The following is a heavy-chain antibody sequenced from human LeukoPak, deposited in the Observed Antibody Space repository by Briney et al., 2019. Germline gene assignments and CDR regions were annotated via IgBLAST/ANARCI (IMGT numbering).Heavy chain of an antibody. CDR3: AREWVVADNRIDY. CDR2: ISSSSSYI. Sequence: GGSLRLSCAASGFTFSSYSMYWVRQAPGKGLEWVSSISSSSSYIYYADSVKGRFTISRDNAKNSLYLQMNSLRAEDTAVYYCAREWVVADNRIDYWGQGTLVTVSS. CDR1: GFTFSSYS. J-gene: IGHJ4*02. V-gene: IGHV3-21*01. D-gene: IGHD2-15*01.